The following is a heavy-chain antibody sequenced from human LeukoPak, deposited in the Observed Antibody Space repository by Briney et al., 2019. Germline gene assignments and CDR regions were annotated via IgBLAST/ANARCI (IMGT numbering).Heavy chain of an antibody. V-gene: IGHV3-7*01. Sequence: GRSLRLSCAASGFTFSSYWMSWVRQAPGKGLEWVANIKQDGSEKYYVDSVKGRFTISRDNAKNSLYLQMNSLRAEDTAVYYCARDRITMVRGVNPPDYYYYGMDVWGQGTTVTVSS. D-gene: IGHD3-10*01. CDR1: GFTFSSYW. J-gene: IGHJ6*02. CDR2: IKQDGSEK. CDR3: ARDRITMVRGVNPPDYYYYGMDV.